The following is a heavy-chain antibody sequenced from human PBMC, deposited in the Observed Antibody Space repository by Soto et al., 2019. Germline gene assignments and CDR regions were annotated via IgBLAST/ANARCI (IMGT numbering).Heavy chain of an antibody. CDR1: GYSFTSYW. D-gene: IGHD6-6*01. CDR3: VAYSGSSGRHFDY. CDR2: IYPGDPDT. Sequence: LGESLKISCKGSGYSFTSYWIGWVRQMPGKGLEWMGMIYPGDPDTRYSPSFQGQVTISADKSIITAYLQWSSLKASDTAMYYCVAYSGSSGRHFDYWGQGTLVTVSS. V-gene: IGHV5-51*01. J-gene: IGHJ4*02.